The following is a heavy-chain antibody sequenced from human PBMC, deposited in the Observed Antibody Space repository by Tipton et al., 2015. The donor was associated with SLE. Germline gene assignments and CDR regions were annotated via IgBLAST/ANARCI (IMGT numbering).Heavy chain of an antibody. J-gene: IGHJ4*02. CDR3: ARVEDNWTLGPYYFDY. V-gene: IGHV4-38-2*01. CDR2: IYHSGST. CDR1: GYSISSGYY. Sequence: LRLSCAVSGYSISSGYYWGWIRQPPGKGLEWIGSIYHSGSTYYNPSLKSRVTISVDTSKNQFSLKLSSVTAADTAVYYCARVEDNWTLGPYYFDYWGQGTLVTVSS. D-gene: IGHD1-1*01.